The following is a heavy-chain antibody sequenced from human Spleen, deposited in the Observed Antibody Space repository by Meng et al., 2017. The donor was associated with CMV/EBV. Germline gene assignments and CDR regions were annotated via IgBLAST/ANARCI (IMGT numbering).Heavy chain of an antibody. CDR1: GFTVSNNY. J-gene: IGHJ5*02. CDR2: IQNDGTT. D-gene: IGHD2-2*02. V-gene: IGHV3-66*02. Sequence: GESLKISCVASGFTVSNNYLSWVRQAPGKGLEWVSIIQNDGTTYYTDSVKGRFTISRDNSKNTLYLQMNSLRTEDTAVYYCAKDEVIVVVPAAIPNNWFDPWGQGTLVTVSS. CDR3: AKDEVIVVVPAAIPNNWFDP.